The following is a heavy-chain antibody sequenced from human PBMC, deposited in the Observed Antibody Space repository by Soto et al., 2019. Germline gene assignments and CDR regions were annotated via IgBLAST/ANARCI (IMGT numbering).Heavy chain of an antibody. V-gene: IGHV5-10-1*01. CDR1: GYSSTSYW. J-gene: IGHJ6*02. D-gene: IGHD2-15*01. CDR2: IVPSDSYT. CDR3: ASTIVFYYYVMDV. Sequence: GESLKISCKGSGYSSTSYWISWVRQMPWKGLEWMWRIVPSDSYTNYSPSFQGHVTISADKSISTAYLQWSSLKASDTAMYYWASTIVFYYYVMDVWGQGTTVTVSS.